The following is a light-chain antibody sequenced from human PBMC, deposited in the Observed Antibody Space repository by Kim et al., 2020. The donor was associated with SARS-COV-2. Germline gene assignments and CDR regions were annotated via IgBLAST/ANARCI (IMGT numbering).Light chain of an antibody. V-gene: IGKV3-20*01. CDR3: QQYGGSAR. CDR1: QSITSNY. J-gene: IGKJ4*01. CDR2: GAS. Sequence: ENVLTQSPGTLSLSPGERATLSCRASQSITSNYLAWYQKKPGQTPRLLIYGASSRATGIPDRFSGSGSGTDFTLTISRLEPEDFAVYYCQQYGGSARFGGGTKVDIK.